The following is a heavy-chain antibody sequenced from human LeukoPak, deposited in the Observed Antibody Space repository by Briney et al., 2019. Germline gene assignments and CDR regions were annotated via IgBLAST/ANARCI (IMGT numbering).Heavy chain of an antibody. CDR2: LKSRVAGETA. Sequence: PGGSLRLSCAASGLPFSVTWMSWVRQVPGKGLEWIARLKSRVAGETADYAAPVKGRFTVSRDDSKNTLYLQMNSLKTEDTAVYFGTTVNSGGHPSHFFDFWGPGTLVTVSS. CDR1: GLPFSVTW. J-gene: IGHJ4*01. D-gene: IGHD1-26*01. V-gene: IGHV3-15*01. CDR3: TTVNSGGHPSHFFDF.